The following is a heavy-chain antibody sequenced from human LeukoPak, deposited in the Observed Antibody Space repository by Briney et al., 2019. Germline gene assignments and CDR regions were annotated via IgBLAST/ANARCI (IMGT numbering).Heavy chain of an antibody. CDR2: INPNSGGT. CDR1: GYTFTGYY. J-gene: IGHJ4*02. Sequence: GASVKVSCKASGYTFTGYYMHWVRQAPGQGLEWMGWINPNSGGTNYAQKFQGRVTMTRDTSISTAYMELSRLRSDDTAVYYCAGDPSGDWNDDALDYWGQGTLVTVSS. V-gene: IGHV1-2*02. D-gene: IGHD1-1*01. CDR3: AGDPSGDWNDDALDY.